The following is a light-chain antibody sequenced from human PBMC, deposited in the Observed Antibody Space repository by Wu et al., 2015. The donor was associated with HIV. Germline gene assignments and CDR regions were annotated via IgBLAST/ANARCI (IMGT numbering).Light chain of an antibody. J-gene: IGKJ1*01. CDR3: QQYNSWT. V-gene: IGKV1-5*03. Sequence: TLSASVGDRVTITCRASQSINNWLAWYQQKPGKAPNLLIYKAANLKSGVPSRFSGSGYGTDFTLTISSLQADDFATYYCQQYNSWTFGQGTKVEIK. CDR2: KAA. CDR1: QSINNW.